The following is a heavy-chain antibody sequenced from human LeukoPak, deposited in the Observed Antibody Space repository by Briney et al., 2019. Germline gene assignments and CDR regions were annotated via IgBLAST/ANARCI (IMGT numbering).Heavy chain of an antibody. CDR3: ARDSPGGSGSYYGY. CDR2: IYYSGST. V-gene: IGHV4-39*07. D-gene: IGHD3-10*01. CDR1: GGSISSSSYY. Sequence: PSETLSLTCTVSGGSISSSSYYWGWIRQPPGKGLEWIGSIYYSGSTYYNPSLKSRVTISVDTSKNQFSLKLSSVTAADTAVYYCARDSPGGSGSYYGYWGQGTLVTVSS. J-gene: IGHJ4*02.